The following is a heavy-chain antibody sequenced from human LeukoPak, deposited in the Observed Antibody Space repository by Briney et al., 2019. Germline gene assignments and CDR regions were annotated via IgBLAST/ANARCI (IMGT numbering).Heavy chain of an antibody. D-gene: IGHD6-19*01. CDR2: ITGSSSSK. CDR1: GFTFSDYD. J-gene: IGHJ3*01. CDR3: ARPTTSGWYPH. Sequence: GGSLRLSCAASGFTFSDYDMNWIRQAPGTGLEWVSYITGSSSSKYYADSVKGRFTISRDNAKNSLYLQMNSLRAEDTAVYYCARPTTSGWYPHWGEGTMVTVSS. V-gene: IGHV3-48*01.